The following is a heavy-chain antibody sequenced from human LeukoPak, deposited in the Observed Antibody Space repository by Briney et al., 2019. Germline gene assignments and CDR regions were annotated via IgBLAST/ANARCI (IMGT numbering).Heavy chain of an antibody. D-gene: IGHD2-15*01. CDR2: INPNSGGT. Sequence: ASVKVSCKASGYTFTSYDINWVRHATGQGLEWMGWINPNSGGTNYAQKFQGRVTMTRDTSISSIYMELSRLRSDDTAVYYCASRFCGGGTCYSGLAYWGQGTLVTVSS. CDR3: ASRFCGGGTCYSGLAY. J-gene: IGHJ4*02. V-gene: IGHV1-2*02. CDR1: GYTFTSYD.